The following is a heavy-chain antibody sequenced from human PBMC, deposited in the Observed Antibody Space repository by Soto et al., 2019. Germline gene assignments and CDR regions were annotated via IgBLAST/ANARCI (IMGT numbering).Heavy chain of an antibody. Sequence: GGSLRLSCAASGFTFDDYTMHWVRQAPGKGLEWVSLISWDGGSTYYADSVKGRFTISRDNSKNSLYLQMNSLRTEDTALYYCAKDKRNYYYYGMDVWGQGTTVTVSS. D-gene: IGHD6-25*01. CDR1: GFTFDDYT. CDR2: ISWDGGST. V-gene: IGHV3-43*01. CDR3: AKDKRNYYYYGMDV. J-gene: IGHJ6*02.